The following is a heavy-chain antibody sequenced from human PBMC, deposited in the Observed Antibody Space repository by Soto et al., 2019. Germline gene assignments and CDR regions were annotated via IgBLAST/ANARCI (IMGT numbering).Heavy chain of an antibody. CDR2: LYSGGST. D-gene: IGHD6-19*01. Sequence: ELQLVESGGGLVRPGGSLRLSCEASGFTVSSNYMNWVRQAPGKGLEWLSVLYSGGSTYYADSVKGRFTISRDNSKNTLYLLMGSLRAEDTAVYYCAREIASGWNAFDQWGQGTLVTVSS. CDR1: GFTVSSNY. V-gene: IGHV3-66*01. CDR3: AREIASGWNAFDQ. J-gene: IGHJ4*02.